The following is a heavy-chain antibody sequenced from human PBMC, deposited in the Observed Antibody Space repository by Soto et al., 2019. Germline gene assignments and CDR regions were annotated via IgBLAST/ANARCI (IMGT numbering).Heavy chain of an antibody. J-gene: IGHJ4*01. Sequence: WGSLILSCAASRFPFNNAWIYWARQNPKKRLEWVGRVKSKADGGSGDYAAPVKGRFVVSRDDSKDIVYLQMNSLKIEDTCVYYCTTDSRTTLPEIRFDYWGHGTQVTVSS. CDR1: RFPFNNAW. CDR3: TTDSRTTLPEIRFDY. D-gene: IGHD1-26*01. CDR2: VKSKADGGSG. V-gene: IGHV3-15*07.